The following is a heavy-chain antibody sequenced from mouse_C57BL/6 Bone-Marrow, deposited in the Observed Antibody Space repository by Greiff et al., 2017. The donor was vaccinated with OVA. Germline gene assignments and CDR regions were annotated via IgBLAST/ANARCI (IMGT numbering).Heavy chain of an antibody. CDR1: GYSITSGYY. D-gene: IGHD2-5*01. Sequence: EVQLQESGPGLVKPSQSLSLTCSVTGYSITSGYYWNWIRQFPGNKLEWMGYISYDGSNNYNPSLKNRISITRDTSKNQFFLKLNSVTTEDTATYYCARDPYSNYYYAMDYWGQGTSVTVSS. V-gene: IGHV3-6*01. CDR2: ISYDGSN. CDR3: ARDPYSNYYYAMDY. J-gene: IGHJ4*01.